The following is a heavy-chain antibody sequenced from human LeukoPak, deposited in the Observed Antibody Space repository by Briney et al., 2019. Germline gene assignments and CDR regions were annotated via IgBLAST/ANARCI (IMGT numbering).Heavy chain of an antibody. Sequence: GGSLRLSCAASGFTVSSNYMSWVRQAPGKGREWVSDIYSGGSTYYADSVKGRFTISRDNSKNTLYLQMNSLRAEDTAVYYCASLRRQLWRNFDYWGQGTLVTVSS. V-gene: IGHV3-53*01. CDR3: ASLRRQLWRNFDY. CDR2: IYSGGST. D-gene: IGHD5-18*01. CDR1: GFTVSSNY. J-gene: IGHJ4*02.